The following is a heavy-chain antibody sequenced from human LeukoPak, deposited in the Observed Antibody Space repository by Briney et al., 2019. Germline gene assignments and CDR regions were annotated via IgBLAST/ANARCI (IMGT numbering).Heavy chain of an antibody. CDR3: AKAAFINGGVDY. CDR1: GFTFSSYA. J-gene: IGHJ4*02. Sequence: GSLRLSCEASGFTFSSYAMSWVRQAPGKGLEWVSLISGDGGSTYYADSVKGRFTISRDNSKNSLYLQMNSLRTEDTALYYCAKAAFINGGVDYWGQGTLVTVSS. CDR2: ISGDGGST. D-gene: IGHD1-20*01. V-gene: IGHV3-43*02.